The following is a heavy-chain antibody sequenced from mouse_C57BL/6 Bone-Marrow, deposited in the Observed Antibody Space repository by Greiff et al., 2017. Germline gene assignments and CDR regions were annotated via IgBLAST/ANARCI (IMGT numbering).Heavy chain of an antibody. CDR2: INPYNGGT. Sequence: VQLQQSGPVLVKPGASVKMSCKASGYTFTDYYMNWVKQSHGKSLEWIGVINPYNGGTSYNQKFKGKATLTVDKSSSTSYMELNSLPSEDSAVYYCASCSPYYFDYWGQGTTLTVSS. V-gene: IGHV1-19*01. J-gene: IGHJ2*01. CDR3: ASCSPYYFDY. D-gene: IGHD1-1*01. CDR1: GYTFTDYY.